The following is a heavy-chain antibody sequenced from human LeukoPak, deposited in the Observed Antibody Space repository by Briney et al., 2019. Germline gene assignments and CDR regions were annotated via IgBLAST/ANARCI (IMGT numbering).Heavy chain of an antibody. J-gene: IGHJ4*02. CDR3: ARSPNCSGGSCYIFGYFDY. V-gene: IGHV3-7*03. CDR1: GFTFSSYW. D-gene: IGHD2-15*01. CDR2: IKQDGSEK. Sequence: RGSLRLSCAASGFTFSSYWMSWVRQAPGKGLEWVANIKQDGSEKYYVDSVKGRFTISRDNAKNSLYLQMNSLRAEDTAVYYCARSPNCSGGSCYIFGYFDYWGQGTLVTVSS.